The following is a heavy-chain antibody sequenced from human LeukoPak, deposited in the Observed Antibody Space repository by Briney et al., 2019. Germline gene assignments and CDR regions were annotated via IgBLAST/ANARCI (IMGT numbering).Heavy chain of an antibody. J-gene: IGHJ5*02. CDR2: IYTSGST. V-gene: IGHV4-4*07. D-gene: IGHD6-13*01. CDR1: GGSISNYY. CDR3: ARAYSSSWYLWFDP. Sequence: SETLSLTCTVSGGSISNYYWNWIRQPAGKGLEWIGRIYTSGSTNYNPSLKSRVTISVDTSKNQFSLKLSSVTAAGTAVYYCARAYSSSWYLWFDPWGQGTLVTVSS.